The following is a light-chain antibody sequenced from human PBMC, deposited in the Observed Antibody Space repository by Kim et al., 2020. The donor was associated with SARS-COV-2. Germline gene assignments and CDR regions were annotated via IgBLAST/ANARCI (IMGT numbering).Light chain of an antibody. CDR2: TTN. J-gene: IGLJ3*02. V-gene: IGLV10-54*04. CDR3: SAWDSSINAWV. CDR1: EDNVSNNV. Sequence: QSATIFCRVKEDNVSNNVAAWLQQDLDHTPRLLSYTTNTRPSGISGRFSASRSGDTASLTITGLQPEDEADYYCSAWDSSINAWVFGGGTKLTVL.